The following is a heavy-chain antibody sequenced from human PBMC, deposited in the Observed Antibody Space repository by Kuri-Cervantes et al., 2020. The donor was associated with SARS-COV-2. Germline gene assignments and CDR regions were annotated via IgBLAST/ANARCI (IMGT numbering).Heavy chain of an antibody. J-gene: IGHJ6*02. Sequence: GESLKISCAASGFTFSSYWMCWVRQAPGKGLEWVANIKQDGSEKYYVDSVKGRFTISRDNAKNSLYLQMNSLRAEDTAVYYCARDYCSGGSCYYYYGMDVWGQGTTVTVSS. CDR2: IKQDGSEK. CDR3: ARDYCSGGSCYYYYGMDV. CDR1: GFTFSSYW. V-gene: IGHV3-7*01. D-gene: IGHD2-15*01.